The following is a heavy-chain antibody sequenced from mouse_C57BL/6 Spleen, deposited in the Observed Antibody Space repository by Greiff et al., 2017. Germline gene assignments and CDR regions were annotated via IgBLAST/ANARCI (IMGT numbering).Heavy chain of an antibody. CDR1: GYAFSSSW. V-gene: IGHV1-82*01. CDR2: IYPGDGDT. D-gene: IGHD2-4*01. CDR3: SRTGGDYDGYAMDY. J-gene: IGHJ4*01. Sequence: QVQLKQSGPELVKPGASVKISCKASGYAFSSSWMNWVKQRPGKGLEWIGRIYPGDGDTNYNGKFKGKATLTADKSSSTAYMQLSSLTSEDSAVYFCSRTGGDYDGYAMDYWGQGTSVTVAS.